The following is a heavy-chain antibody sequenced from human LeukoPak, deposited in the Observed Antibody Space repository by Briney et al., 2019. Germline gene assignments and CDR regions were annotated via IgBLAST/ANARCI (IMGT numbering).Heavy chain of an antibody. J-gene: IGHJ4*02. CDR3: ARHRGSYYSSVFDY. Sequence: SETLSLTRTVSGGSISSGDYYWSWIRQPPGKGLEWIGYIYYSGSTYYNPSLKSRVTISVDTSKNQFSLKLSSVTAADTAVYYCARHRGSYYSSVFDYWGQGTLVTVSS. CDR2: IYYSGST. D-gene: IGHD1-26*01. V-gene: IGHV4-30-4*01. CDR1: GGSISSGDYY.